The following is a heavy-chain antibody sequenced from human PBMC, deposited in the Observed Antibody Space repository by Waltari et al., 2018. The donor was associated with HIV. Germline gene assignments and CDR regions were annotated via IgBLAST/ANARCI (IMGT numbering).Heavy chain of an antibody. D-gene: IGHD3-10*01. CDR2: ISSSGSTI. V-gene: IGHV3-48*03. Sequence: EVQLVESGGGLVQPGGSLRLSCAASGFTFSSYAMNWVRQAPGKGLEWVSYISSSGSTIYYADSVKGRFTISRDNAKNSLYLQMNSLRAEDTAVYYCARRYGSGRPFDYWGQGTLVTVSS. J-gene: IGHJ4*02. CDR3: ARRYGSGRPFDY. CDR1: GFTFSSYA.